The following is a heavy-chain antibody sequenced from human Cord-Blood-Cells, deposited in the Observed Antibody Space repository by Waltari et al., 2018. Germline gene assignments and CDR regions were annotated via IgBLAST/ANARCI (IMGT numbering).Heavy chain of an antibody. CDR3: ARGTGLGYYFDY. CDR1: GGSFSGYY. CDR2: INHSGRT. J-gene: IGHJ4*02. V-gene: IGHV4-34*01. Sequence: QVQLQQWGAGLLKPSETLSLTCAVYGGSFSGYYWSWIRQPPGKGLEWIGEINHSGRTNYTPSRKSRVTISVDTSKNQFSLKLSSVTAADTAVYYCARGTGLGYYFDYWGQGTLVTVSS. D-gene: IGHD6-19*01.